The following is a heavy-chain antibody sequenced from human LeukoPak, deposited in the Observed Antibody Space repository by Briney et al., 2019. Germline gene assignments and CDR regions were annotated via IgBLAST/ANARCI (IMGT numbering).Heavy chain of an antibody. V-gene: IGHV4-34*01. CDR2: INHSGST. J-gene: IGHJ4*02. Sequence: SETLSLTCAVYGGSFSGYYWSWIRQPPGKRLEWIGEINHSGSTNYNPSLKSRVTISVDTSKNQFSLKLSSVTAADTAVYYCASYGQPRGPDDYWGQGTLVTVSS. CDR1: GGSFSGYY. CDR3: ASYGQPRGPDDY. D-gene: IGHD3-10*01.